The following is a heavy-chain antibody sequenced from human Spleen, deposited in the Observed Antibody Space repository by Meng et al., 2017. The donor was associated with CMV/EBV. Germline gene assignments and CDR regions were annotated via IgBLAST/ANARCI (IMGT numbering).Heavy chain of an antibody. CDR2: IRSKANSYAT. J-gene: IGHJ4*02. V-gene: IGHV3-73*01. CDR3: TRLKGDTGFDY. Sequence: GESLKISCAASGFTFSGSAMHWVRQASGKGLEWVGRIRSKANSYATAYAASVKGRFTISRDDSKNTAYLQMNSLKTEDTAVYYCTRLKGDTGFDYWGQGTLVTVSS. D-gene: IGHD5-18*01. CDR1: GFTFSGSA.